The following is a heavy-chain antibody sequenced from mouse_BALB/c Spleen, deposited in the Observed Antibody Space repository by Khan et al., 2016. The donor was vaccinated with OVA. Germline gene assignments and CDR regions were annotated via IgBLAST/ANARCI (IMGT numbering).Heavy chain of an antibody. D-gene: IGHD1-1*02. CDR1: GFSLTSYG. CDR2: IWSGGIT. V-gene: IGHV2-2*02. J-gene: IGHJ2*01. Sequence: QVQLKQSGPGLVQPSQSLSITCTVSGFSLTSYGIHWVRQSPGKGLAWLGVIWSGGITDYNATFISRLSISKDISKSQVFFKMNSLQANDTAIYYCARNRNGYFDYWGQGTTLTVSS. CDR3: ARNRNGYFDY.